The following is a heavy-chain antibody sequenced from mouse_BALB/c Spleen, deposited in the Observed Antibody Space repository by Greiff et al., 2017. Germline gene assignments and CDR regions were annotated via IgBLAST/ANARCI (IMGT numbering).Heavy chain of an antibody. Sequence: DVMLVESGGGLVKPGGSLKLSRAASGFTFSDYYMYWVRQTPEKRLEWVATISDGGSYTYYPDSVKGRFTISRDNAKNNLYLQMSSLKSEDTAMYYCARASYYGFFAYWGQGTLVTVSA. D-gene: IGHD2-9*01. J-gene: IGHJ3*01. V-gene: IGHV5-4*02. CDR2: ISDGGSYT. CDR1: GFTFSDYY. CDR3: ARASYYGFFAY.